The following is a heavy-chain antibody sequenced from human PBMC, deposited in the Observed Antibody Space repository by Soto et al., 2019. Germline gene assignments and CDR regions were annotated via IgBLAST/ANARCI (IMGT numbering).Heavy chain of an antibody. D-gene: IGHD6-19*01. Sequence: QVQLVESGGGVVQPGRSLRLSCAASGFTFSSYAMHWVRQAPGKGLEWVAVISYDGSNKYYADSVKGRFTISRDNSKNTLYLQMNSLRAEDTAVYYCARDLGIAVAGTDPFDYWGQGTLVTVSS. V-gene: IGHV3-30-3*01. CDR2: ISYDGSNK. CDR3: ARDLGIAVAGTDPFDY. J-gene: IGHJ4*02. CDR1: GFTFSSYA.